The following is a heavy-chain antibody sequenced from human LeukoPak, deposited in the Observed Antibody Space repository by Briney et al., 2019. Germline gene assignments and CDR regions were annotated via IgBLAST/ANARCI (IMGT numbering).Heavy chain of an antibody. D-gene: IGHD3-10*01. V-gene: IGHV3-7*01. CDR2: IREDGTEK. J-gene: IGHJ6*03. CDR1: GFTFSGAW. CDR3: ASDGAFGDYYMDV. Sequence: GGSLRLSCTASGFTFSGAWMIWVRQAPGKGLEWVANIREDGTEKNYVDSVKGRFTISRDNAKSSVYLQMNSLRAEDTAVYYCASDGAFGDYYMDVWGKGTTVTVSS.